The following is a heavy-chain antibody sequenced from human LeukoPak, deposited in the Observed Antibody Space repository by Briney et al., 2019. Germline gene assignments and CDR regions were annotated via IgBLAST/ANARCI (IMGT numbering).Heavy chain of an antibody. CDR1: GGSFSGYY. Sequence: PSETLSLTCAVYGGSFSGYYWSWIRQPPGKGLEWIGEINHSGSTNYNPSLKSRVTISVDTSKNQFSLKLSSVTAADTAVYYCARWAPRYCSGTSCYVFDPWGQGTLVTVSS. D-gene: IGHD2-2*01. V-gene: IGHV4-34*01. J-gene: IGHJ5*02. CDR3: ARWAPRYCSGTSCYVFDP. CDR2: INHSGST.